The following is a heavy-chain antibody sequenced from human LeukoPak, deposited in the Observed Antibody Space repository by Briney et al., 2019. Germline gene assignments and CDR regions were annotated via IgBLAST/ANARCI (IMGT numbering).Heavy chain of an antibody. V-gene: IGHV4-39*07. CDR2: IYYSGST. CDR3: ARDVYYYDSSGSRTFDY. CDR1: GDSISSNNYY. Sequence: SETLSLTCTVSGDSISSNNYYWGWIRQPPGKGLEWIGSIYYSGSTYYNPSLKSRVTISVDTSKNQFSLKLSSVTAADTAVYYCARDVYYYDSSGSRTFDYWGQGTLVTVSS. J-gene: IGHJ4*02. D-gene: IGHD3-22*01.